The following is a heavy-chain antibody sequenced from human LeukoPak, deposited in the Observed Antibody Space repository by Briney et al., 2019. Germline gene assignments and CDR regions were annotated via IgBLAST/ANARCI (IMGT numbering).Heavy chain of an antibody. CDR1: GFTVSSNY. V-gene: IGHV3-66*02. CDR3: AREGIGSYGDYEPLDAFDI. Sequence: GGSLRLSCAASGFTVSSNYMSWVRQAPGKGLEWVSVIYSGGSTYYADSVKGRFTISRDNSKNTLYLRMNSLRAEDTAVYYCAREGIGSYGDYEPLDAFDIWGQGTMVTVSS. D-gene: IGHD4-17*01. CDR2: IYSGGST. J-gene: IGHJ3*02.